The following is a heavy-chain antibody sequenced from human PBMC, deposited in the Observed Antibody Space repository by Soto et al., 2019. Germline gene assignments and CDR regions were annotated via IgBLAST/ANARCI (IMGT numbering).Heavy chain of an antibody. D-gene: IGHD4-17*01. Sequence: EASVKVSFKASGYTLTIYGISWVRQAPGQGLEWMGWISAYNGNTNYAQKLQGRVTMTTDTSTSTAYMELRGLRSDDTAVYYCARDKAVTVTTAVSFDYSGQGTLVTVSS. CDR1: GYTLTIYG. J-gene: IGHJ4*02. CDR2: ISAYNGNT. CDR3: ARDKAVTVTTAVSFDY. V-gene: IGHV1-18*01.